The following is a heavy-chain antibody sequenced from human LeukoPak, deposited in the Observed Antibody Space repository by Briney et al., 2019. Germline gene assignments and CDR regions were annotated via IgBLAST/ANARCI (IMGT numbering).Heavy chain of an antibody. CDR2: IIPIFGTA. Sequence: ASVKVSCKASGGTFSSYAISWVRQAPGQGLEWMGGIIPIFGTANYAQKFQGRVTITADESTSTAYMELSSLRSEDTAVYYCARAGPLLWFGEPPYYYYYYMDVWGKGTTVTVSS. V-gene: IGHV1-69*01. CDR1: GGTFSSYA. D-gene: IGHD3-10*01. J-gene: IGHJ6*03. CDR3: ARAGPLLWFGEPPYYYYYYMDV.